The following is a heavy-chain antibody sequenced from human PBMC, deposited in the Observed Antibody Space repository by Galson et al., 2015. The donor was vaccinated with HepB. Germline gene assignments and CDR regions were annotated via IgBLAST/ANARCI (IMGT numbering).Heavy chain of an antibody. D-gene: IGHD3-10*01. CDR1: TFIFSTYS. J-gene: IGHJ6*02. Sequence: SLRLSCAASTFIFSTYSMNWVRQAPGKGLEWVSYISSSSTTIFYADSVKGRFTISRDNAKNSLYLQMNSLRAEDTAVYYCARDRVYYYYGMDVWGQGTTVTVSS. V-gene: IGHV3-48*04. CDR2: ISSSSTTI. CDR3: ARDRVYYYYGMDV.